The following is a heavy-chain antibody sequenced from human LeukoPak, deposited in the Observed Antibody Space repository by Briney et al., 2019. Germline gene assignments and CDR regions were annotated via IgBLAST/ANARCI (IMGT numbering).Heavy chain of an antibody. J-gene: IGHJ1*01. CDR2: INGDESST. CDR3: AIRSRGYSYVQH. CDR1: AFTFNTYW. V-gene: IGHV3-74*01. Sequence: GGSLRLSCAASAFTFNTYWMHWVRHVPGRGLEWVSRINGDESSTNYADSVKGRFTISRDNSKNTLYLQMNSLRAEDTAVYYCAIRSRGYSYVQHWGQGTLVTVSS. D-gene: IGHD5-18*01.